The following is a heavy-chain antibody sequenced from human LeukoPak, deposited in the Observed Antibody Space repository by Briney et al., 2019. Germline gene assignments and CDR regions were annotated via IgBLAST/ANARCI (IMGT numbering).Heavy chain of an antibody. CDR3: AKTNMVRGVTGYYFDY. CDR1: GFTFSSYG. Sequence: HSGRSLRLSCAASGFTFSSYGMHWVRQAPGKGLEWVAVISYDGSNKYYADSVKGRFTISRDNSKNTLYLQINSLRAEDTAVYYCAKTNMVRGVTGYYFDYWGQGTLVTVSS. CDR2: ISYDGSNK. D-gene: IGHD3-10*01. V-gene: IGHV3-30*18. J-gene: IGHJ4*02.